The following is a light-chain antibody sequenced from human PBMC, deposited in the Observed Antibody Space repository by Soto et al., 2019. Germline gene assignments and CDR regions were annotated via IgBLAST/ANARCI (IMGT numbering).Light chain of an antibody. CDR2: AAS. J-gene: IGKJ2*01. Sequence: DIQMTQSPSSLSASVGERVTISCRASQSISSYLNWYQQKPGKAPKLLIYAASSLQSGVPSRFSGSGSGTDFTLTISSLQPEDFATYYCLQSYSTRYTFGQGTKLEIK. V-gene: IGKV1-39*01. CDR1: QSISSY. CDR3: LQSYSTRYT.